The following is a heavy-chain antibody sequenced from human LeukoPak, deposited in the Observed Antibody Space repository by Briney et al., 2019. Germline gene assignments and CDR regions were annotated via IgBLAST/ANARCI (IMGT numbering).Heavy chain of an antibody. Sequence: ASVKVSCKASGYTFSRYYMHWVRQAPGQGLEWMGIINPSGGSTSYAQKFQGRVTITRDTSTRIVYMELSSLRSEDTAVYYCARWGASGLALIYYYGMDVWGQGTTVTVSS. V-gene: IGHV1-46*01. CDR3: ARWGASGLALIYYYGMDV. CDR1: GYTFSRYY. CDR2: INPSGGST. J-gene: IGHJ6*02. D-gene: IGHD3/OR15-3a*01.